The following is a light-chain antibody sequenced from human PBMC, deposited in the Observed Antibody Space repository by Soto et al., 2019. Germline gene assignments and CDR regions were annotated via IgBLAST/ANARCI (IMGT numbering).Light chain of an antibody. CDR1: QSVSSTY. CDR2: DAS. CDR3: QQYNSYPLT. V-gene: IGKV1-5*01. J-gene: IGKJ4*01. Sequence: TQSPGTLSLSPGDRATLSCRASQSVSSTYLAWYQQKPGKAPKLLIYDASSLESGVPSRFSGSGSGTEFTLTISSLQPDDFATYYCQQYNSYPLTFGGGTKVEIK.